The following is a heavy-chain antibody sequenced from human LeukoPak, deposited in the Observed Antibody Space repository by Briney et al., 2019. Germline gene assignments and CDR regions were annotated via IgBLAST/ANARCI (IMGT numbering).Heavy chain of an antibody. J-gene: IGHJ1*01. CDR2: INHSGST. CDR3: AWESPILRYFPR. Sequence: PSETLSLTCAVYGGSFSGYYWSWIRQPPGKGLEWIGEINHSGSTNYNPSLKSRVTISVDTSKNQFSLKLSSVTAADTAVYYCAWESPILRYFPRWGQGPWSPSPQ. CDR1: GGSFSGYY. V-gene: IGHV4-34*01. D-gene: IGHD3-9*01.